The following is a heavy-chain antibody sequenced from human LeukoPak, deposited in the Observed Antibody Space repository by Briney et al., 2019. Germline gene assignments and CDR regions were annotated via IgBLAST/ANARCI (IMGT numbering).Heavy chain of an antibody. CDR2: IKQDGSEK. J-gene: IGHJ4*02. V-gene: IGHV3-7*01. Sequence: GGSLRLSCAASGFTFSSYWMSWVRQAPGKGLEWVANIKQDGSEKYYVDSVKGRFTISRDNAKNLLYLQMNSLRAEDTAVYYCASTVSGSSWNYFDYWGQGTLVTVSS. CDR1: GFTFSSYW. D-gene: IGHD6-6*01. CDR3: ASTVSGSSWNYFDY.